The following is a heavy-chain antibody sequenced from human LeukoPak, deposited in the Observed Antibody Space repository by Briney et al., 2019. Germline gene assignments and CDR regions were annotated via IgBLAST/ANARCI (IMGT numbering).Heavy chain of an antibody. Sequence: GGSLRLSCAASGFTFSSYSVNWVRQAPGKGLEWVSSISSSSSYIYYADAVKCRFTISRDNAKNSLYLQMNSLRAEDTAVYYCARDHYGDYDWGQGTLVTVSS. J-gene: IGHJ4*02. CDR3: ARDHYGDYD. CDR2: ISSSSSYI. V-gene: IGHV3-21*01. D-gene: IGHD4-17*01. CDR1: GFTFSSYS.